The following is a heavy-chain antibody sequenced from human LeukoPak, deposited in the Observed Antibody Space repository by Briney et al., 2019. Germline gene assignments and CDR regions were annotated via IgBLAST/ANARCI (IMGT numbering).Heavy chain of an antibody. Sequence: TGGSLRLSCAASGVTFSSSYMSWVRQAPGKGLEWVSTMYSGGGTDYADSVKGRFTISRDNSKNTLFLQMNSLRAEDTAVYYCARDPSPFYADYGYWGQGTLVTVSS. V-gene: IGHV3-66*01. J-gene: IGHJ4*02. CDR1: GVTFSSSY. D-gene: IGHD4-17*01. CDR3: ARDPSPFYADYGY. CDR2: MYSGGGT.